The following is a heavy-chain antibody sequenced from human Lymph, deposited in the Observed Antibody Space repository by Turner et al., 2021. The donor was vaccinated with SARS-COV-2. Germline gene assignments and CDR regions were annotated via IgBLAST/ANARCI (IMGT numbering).Heavy chain of an antibody. CDR2: IYIGGTT. J-gene: IGHJ3*02. Sequence: EVQLVETGGGLIQPGGSVRLSCAASGFTVGSNYMSWVRQAPGKGLGWVSVIYIGGTTYYADSVKGRFTISRDNSKNTLYLQMNSLRAEDTAVYYCARDLGPLAFDIWGQGTMVTVSS. CDR3: ARDLGPLAFDI. V-gene: IGHV3-53*02. CDR1: GFTVGSNY.